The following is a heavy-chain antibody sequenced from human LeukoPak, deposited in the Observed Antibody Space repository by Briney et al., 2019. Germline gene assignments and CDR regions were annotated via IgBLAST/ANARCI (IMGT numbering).Heavy chain of an antibody. CDR2: IYPGDSDT. V-gene: IGHV5-51*01. CDR3: ARPRDARKYCSGGSCYSTMDV. Sequence: GESLKISCKGSGYSFTSYWVGWVRQMPGKGLEWMGIIYPGDSDTRYSPSFQGQVTISADKSISTAYLQWSSLKASDTAMYYCARPRDARKYCSGGSCYSTMDVWGKGTTVTVSS. CDR1: GYSFTSYW. J-gene: IGHJ6*04. D-gene: IGHD2-15*01.